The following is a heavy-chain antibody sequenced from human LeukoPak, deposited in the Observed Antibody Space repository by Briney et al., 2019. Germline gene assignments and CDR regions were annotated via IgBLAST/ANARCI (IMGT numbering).Heavy chain of an antibody. CDR2: ISWDGSST. Sequence: GSLRLSCAASGFTFDDYTMHWVRQAPGKGLEWVSLISWDGSSTYYADSVKGRFTISRDNSKNSLYLQMNSLRTEDTALYYCAKDQREGAYFDYWGQGTLVTVSS. CDR3: AKDQREGAYFDY. CDR1: GFTFDDYT. J-gene: IGHJ4*02. D-gene: IGHD1-26*01. V-gene: IGHV3-43*01.